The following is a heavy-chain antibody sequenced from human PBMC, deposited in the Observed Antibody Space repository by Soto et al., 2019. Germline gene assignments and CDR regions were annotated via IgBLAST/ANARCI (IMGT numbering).Heavy chain of an antibody. V-gene: IGHV4-59*01. D-gene: IGHD5-12*01. CDR1: GGSISSYY. CDR3: ARSLVATIHYYYYGMDV. CDR2: IYYSGST. Sequence: SETLSLTCTVSGGSISSYYWSWIRQPPGKGLEWIGYIYYSGSTNYNPSLKSRVTISVDTSKNQFSLKLSSVTAADTAVYYCARSLVATIHYYYYGMDVWGQGTTVTVSS. J-gene: IGHJ6*02.